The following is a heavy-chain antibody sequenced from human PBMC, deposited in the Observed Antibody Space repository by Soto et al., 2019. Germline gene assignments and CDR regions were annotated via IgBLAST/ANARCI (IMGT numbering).Heavy chain of an antibody. CDR3: PRGSYGSETYYSRAKGNWFDP. Sequence: GGSLRLSCAGSGFTLSSYVMSWLRQAPGKGLEWVSSISASGGSTYYADSVKGRFTISRDNSENTLYLQMSSLRADDTAVYYCPRGSYGSETYYSRAKGNWFDPWGQGTLVTVSS. J-gene: IGHJ5*02. D-gene: IGHD3-10*01. CDR1: GFTLSSYV. CDR2: ISASGGST. V-gene: IGHV3-23*01.